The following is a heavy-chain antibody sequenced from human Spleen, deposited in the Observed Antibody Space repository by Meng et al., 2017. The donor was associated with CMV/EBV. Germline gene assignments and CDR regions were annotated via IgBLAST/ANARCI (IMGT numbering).Heavy chain of an antibody. V-gene: IGHV1-2*02. CDR1: GYTFTGQY. CDR2: INANSGGT. D-gene: IGHD1-1*01. CDR3: ARDTLNWNFDY. J-gene: IGHJ4*02. Sequence: ASVKVSCKASGYTFTGQYMHWVRQAPGQGPEWMGWINANSGGTNYAQKFQGRVTMTRDTSISTAYMELSRLRSDDTAVYFCARDTLNWNFDYWGQGTLVTVSS.